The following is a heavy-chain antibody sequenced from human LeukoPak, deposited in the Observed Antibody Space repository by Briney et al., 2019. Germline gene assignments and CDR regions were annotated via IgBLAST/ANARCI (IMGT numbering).Heavy chain of an antibody. D-gene: IGHD6-19*01. J-gene: IGHJ4*02. CDR1: GFTVSRKY. CDR2: LYSGGST. CDR3: ARGQITSAWLDC. V-gene: IGHV3-53*01. Sequence: GGSLRLSCAASGFTVSRKYMSWVRQAPEKGLEWLSVLYSGGSTYYADSVKGRFTISRDDSGNTLYLQMNSLTADDTAVYYCARGQITSAWLDCWGQGTLVTVSS.